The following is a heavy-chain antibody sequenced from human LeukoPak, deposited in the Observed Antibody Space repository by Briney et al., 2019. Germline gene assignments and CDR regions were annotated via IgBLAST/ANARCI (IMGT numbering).Heavy chain of an antibody. CDR2: INPNSGGT. V-gene: IGHV1-2*02. CDR1: GYSFTGYF. CDR3: ARSLSPMLRGAPYY. D-gene: IGHD3-10*01. J-gene: IGHJ4*02. Sequence: ASVKVSCKASGYSFTGYFMHWVRQAPGQGLEWMGWINPNSGGTNYAQKFQGRVTMTRDTSISTAYMELGRLRSDDTAVYYCARSLSPMLRGAPYYWGQGTLVTVSS.